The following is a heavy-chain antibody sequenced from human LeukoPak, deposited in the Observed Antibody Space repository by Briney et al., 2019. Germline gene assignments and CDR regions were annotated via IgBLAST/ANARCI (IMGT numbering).Heavy chain of an antibody. CDR2: IYNGGST. J-gene: IGHJ4*02. D-gene: IGHD4-17*01. CDR1: GFTVSSNY. CDR3: ARDGDYGDYGGY. V-gene: IGHV3-66*01. Sequence: GGSLRLSCAASGFTVSSNYMSWVRQAPGKGLEWVSVIYNGGSTYYADSVKGRFTISRDNSKNTLYLQMNSLRAEDTAVYYCARDGDYGDYGGYWGQGTLVTVSS.